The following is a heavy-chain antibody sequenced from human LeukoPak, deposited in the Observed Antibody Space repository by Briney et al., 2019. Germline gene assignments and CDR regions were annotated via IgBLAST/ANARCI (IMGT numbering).Heavy chain of an antibody. J-gene: IGHJ4*02. CDR2: IRADGSNK. CDR3: ARGRYSYGSGSYSGY. V-gene: IGHV3-30*02. Sequence: GGSLRLSCAASGFIFRTYGMHWVRQAPDKGLEWVTFIRADGSNKYYADSVKGRFTISRDNSKNTLYLQMNSLRAEDTAVYYCARGRYSYGSGSYSGYWGQGTLVTVSS. CDR1: GFIFRTYG. D-gene: IGHD3-10*01.